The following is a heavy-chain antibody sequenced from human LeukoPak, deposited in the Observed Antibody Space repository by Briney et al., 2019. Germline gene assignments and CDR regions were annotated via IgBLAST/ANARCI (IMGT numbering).Heavy chain of an antibody. V-gene: IGHV4-61*02. J-gene: IGHJ5*02. Sequence: SETLSLTCTVSGVSISSGSYYWSWIRQPAGKGLEWIGRIYTSGSTNYNPSLKSRVTISVDTSKNQFSLKLSSVTAADTAVYYCARARASGWKLYNWFDPWGQGTLVTVSS. CDR3: ARARASGWKLYNWFDP. D-gene: IGHD6-19*01. CDR2: IYTSGST. CDR1: GVSISSGSYY.